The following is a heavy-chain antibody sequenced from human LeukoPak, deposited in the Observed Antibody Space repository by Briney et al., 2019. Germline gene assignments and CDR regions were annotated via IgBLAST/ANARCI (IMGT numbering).Heavy chain of an antibody. CDR2: ITSKTYGATT. D-gene: IGHD2-15*01. Sequence: LTGGSLRLSCTASGFTFGDYAMSWVRQAPGKGLEWVGFITSKTYGATTEYAASVKGRFTISRDDSRSITYLQIHSLKTEDTAMYYCSRFIYCTGGSCCFDPWGQGTLVTVSS. CDR1: GFTFGDYA. CDR3: SRFIYCTGGSCCFDP. V-gene: IGHV3-49*04. J-gene: IGHJ5*02.